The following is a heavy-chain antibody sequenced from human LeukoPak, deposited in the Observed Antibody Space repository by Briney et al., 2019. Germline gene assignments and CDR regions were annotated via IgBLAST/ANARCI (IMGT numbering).Heavy chain of an antibody. D-gene: IGHD2-2*01. CDR1: GFTFSSYD. CDR2: IGTAGDT. CDR3: ASGCSSTSCYPHYYYYGMDV. Sequence: PGGSLRLSCAASGFTFSSYDMHWVRQATGKGLEWVSAIGTAGDTYYPGSVKGRFTISRENAKNSLYLQMNSLRAGDTAVYYCASGCSSTSCYPHYYYYGMDVWGQGTTVTVSS. V-gene: IGHV3-13*01. J-gene: IGHJ6*02.